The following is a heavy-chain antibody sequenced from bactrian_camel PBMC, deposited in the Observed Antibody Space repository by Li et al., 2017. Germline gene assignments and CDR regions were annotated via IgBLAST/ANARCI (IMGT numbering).Heavy chain of an antibody. CDR3: AAGRPGASCAVDYGTLRFTNY. V-gene: IGHV3S53*01. Sequence: HVQLVVSGGGSVQSGGSLRLSCAASGSGYISGTYCLGWFRQVPGKEREGVAAIRFVGYTRYADSVKGRFTISKDNANNTLLLQMTGLKPEDTAMYYCAAGRPGASCAVDYGTLRFTNYWGQGTQVTVS. CDR2: IRFVGYT. D-gene: IGHD4*01. CDR1: GSGYISGTYC. J-gene: IGHJ4*01.